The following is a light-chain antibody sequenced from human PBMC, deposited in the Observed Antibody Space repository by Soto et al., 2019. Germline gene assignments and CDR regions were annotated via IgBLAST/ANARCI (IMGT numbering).Light chain of an antibody. Sequence: QSALTQPASVSGSPGQSITISCAGTSRDIGGSNYVSWYQQHPGKAPKLMIYGVSNRPSGVSNRFSGSKSGNTASLTISGLQAEDEADFCYSSRSSSSTFYVFGTGTKLTVL. CDR2: GVS. CDR3: YSSRSSSSTFYV. J-gene: IGLJ1*01. V-gene: IGLV2-14*03. CDR1: SRDIGGSNY.